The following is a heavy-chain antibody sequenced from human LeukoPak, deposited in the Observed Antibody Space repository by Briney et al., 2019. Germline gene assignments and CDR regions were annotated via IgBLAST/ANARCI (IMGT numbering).Heavy chain of an antibody. CDR3: ARVPARRVVTTPTYFDF. Sequence: PSETLSLTCTVSGGSISDYYWNWIRQPPGKGLEWIGYFSYSGSTNYNSSLKSRVTISVDTSKDQFSLKLSSVTAEDTAVYYCARVPARRVVTTPTYFDFWGQGTLVTVSS. J-gene: IGHJ4*02. V-gene: IGHV4-59*01. CDR2: FSYSGST. CDR1: GGSISDYY. D-gene: IGHD2-21*02.